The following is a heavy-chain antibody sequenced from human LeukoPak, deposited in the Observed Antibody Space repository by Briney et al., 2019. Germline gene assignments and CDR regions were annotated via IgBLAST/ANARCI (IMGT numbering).Heavy chain of an antibody. J-gene: IGHJ4*02. Sequence: SETLSLTCTVSGGSISSSNNYWGWIRQPPGKGLEWIGYNYHSGSTDYNPSLKSRVTISVDTSKNQFSLKLSSVTAADTAVYYCARDRELAYWGQGTLVTVSS. V-gene: IGHV4-61*01. D-gene: IGHD1-1*01. CDR3: ARDRELAY. CDR1: GGSISSSNNY. CDR2: NYHSGST.